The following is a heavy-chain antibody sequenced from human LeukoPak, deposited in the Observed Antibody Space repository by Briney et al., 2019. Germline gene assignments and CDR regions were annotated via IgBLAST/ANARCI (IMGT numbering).Heavy chain of an antibody. D-gene: IGHD3-10*01. V-gene: IGHV4-59*01. CDR3: ARRFPMVRGVIYAFDI. Sequence: KPSETLSLTCTVSGGSISSYYWSWIRQPPGKGLEWIGYIFYSGSTNYNPSVKSRVTISVDTAKNEFSLKLSSVTAADTAVYYCARRFPMVRGVIYAFDIWGQGTMVTVSS. CDR2: IFYSGST. J-gene: IGHJ3*02. CDR1: GGSISSYY.